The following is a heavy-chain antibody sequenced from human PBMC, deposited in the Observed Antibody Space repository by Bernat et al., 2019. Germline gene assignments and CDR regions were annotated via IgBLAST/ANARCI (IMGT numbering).Heavy chain of an antibody. CDR2: IYHGGRT. CDR1: SISSGNW. V-gene: IGHV4-4*02. CDR3: ARADSSGWQRLFDY. Sequence: SISSGNWWSWVRQPPGKGLEWIGEIYHGGRTNYNPSLKSRVNILVDESKNHFSLKLSSVTTADTAVYYCARADSSGWQRLFDYWGQG. D-gene: IGHD6-19*01. J-gene: IGHJ4*02.